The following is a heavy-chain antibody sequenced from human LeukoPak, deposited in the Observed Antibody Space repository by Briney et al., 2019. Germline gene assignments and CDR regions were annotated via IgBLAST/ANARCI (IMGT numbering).Heavy chain of an antibody. Sequence: GGSLRLSCAASGFTFSDYYMTWIREAPGRGLEWVSYITRSGSTTYYADSVKGRFTISRDNAKNSLFLQMNSLRAEDTAVYYCARRYYYDSSGYLHWGQGTLVTVSS. CDR2: ITRSGSTT. V-gene: IGHV3-11*01. CDR1: GFTFSDYY. CDR3: ARRYYYDSSGYLH. J-gene: IGHJ4*02. D-gene: IGHD3-22*01.